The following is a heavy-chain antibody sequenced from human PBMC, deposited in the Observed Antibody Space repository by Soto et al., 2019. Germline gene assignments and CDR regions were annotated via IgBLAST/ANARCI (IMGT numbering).Heavy chain of an antibody. Sequence: EVQLVESGGSLVQPGGSLRLSCEVSGLTFSSYWMNWVRQAPGKGLEWVANIKPDGIQKHYVDSVRSRFTISRDNARSSVSLQMNSLRGDDTALYYCMTSGGYWGQGTLLTVSS. D-gene: IGHD6-25*01. CDR2: IKPDGIQK. CDR3: MTSGGY. V-gene: IGHV3-7*01. CDR1: GLTFSSYW. J-gene: IGHJ4*02.